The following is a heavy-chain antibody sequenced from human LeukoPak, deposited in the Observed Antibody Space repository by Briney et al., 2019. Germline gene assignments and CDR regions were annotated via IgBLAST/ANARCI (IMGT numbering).Heavy chain of an antibody. D-gene: IGHD2-21*02. CDR3: NSDLWVVTAIGNYMDV. V-gene: IGHV3-49*03. CDR1: GFTFGDYA. CDR2: IRSKAYGGTT. Sequence: GGSLRLSCTASGFTFGDYAMSWFRQAPGKGLEWVGFIRSKAYGGTTEYAASVKGRFTISRDDSKSIAYLQMNSLKTEDTAVYYCNSDLWVVTAIGNYMDVWGKGTTVTVSS. J-gene: IGHJ6*03.